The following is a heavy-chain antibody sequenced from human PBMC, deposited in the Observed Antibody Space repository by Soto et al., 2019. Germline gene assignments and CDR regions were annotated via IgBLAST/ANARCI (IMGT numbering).Heavy chain of an antibody. CDR3: ATVTAPRWDYFDY. CDR2: IYPGDSDT. CDR1: GYSFTSYW. V-gene: IGHV5-51*01. D-gene: IGHD2-21*02. Sequence: PGESLKISCKGSGYSFTSYWIGWVRQMPGKGLEWMGIIYPGDSDTRYSPSFQGQVTISADKSISTAYLQWSSLKASDTAMYYCATVTAPRWDYFDYWGQGTLVTVSS. J-gene: IGHJ4*02.